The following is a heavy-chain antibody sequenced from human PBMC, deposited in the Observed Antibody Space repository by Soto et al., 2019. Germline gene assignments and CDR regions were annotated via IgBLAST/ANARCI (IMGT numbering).Heavy chain of an antibody. CDR2: INPNSGGT. Sequence: ASVKVSCKASGYTFTGYYMHWVRQAPGQGLEWMGWINPNSGGTNYAQKFQGRVTMTRDTSISTAYMELSRLRSDDTAVYYCARGRWGSCTNGVCYRTRGIDYCGQGPLVTVYS. CDR3: ARGRWGSCTNGVCYRTRGIDY. V-gene: IGHV1-2*02. CDR1: GYTFTGYY. D-gene: IGHD2-8*01. J-gene: IGHJ4*02.